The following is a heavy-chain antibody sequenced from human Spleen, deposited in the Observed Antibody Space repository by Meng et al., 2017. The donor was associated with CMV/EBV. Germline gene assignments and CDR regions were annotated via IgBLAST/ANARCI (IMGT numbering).Heavy chain of an antibody. Sequence: TFTTYYLYWLRQAAGQGLEWMGGIIPIFGTANYAQKFQGRVTITTDESTSTAYMELSSLRSEDTAVYYCASLLGYCSSTSCPMVDYWGQGTLVTVSS. J-gene: IGHJ4*02. D-gene: IGHD2-2*01. CDR1: TFTTYY. CDR3: ASLLGYCSSTSCPMVDY. CDR2: IIPIFGTA. V-gene: IGHV1-69*05.